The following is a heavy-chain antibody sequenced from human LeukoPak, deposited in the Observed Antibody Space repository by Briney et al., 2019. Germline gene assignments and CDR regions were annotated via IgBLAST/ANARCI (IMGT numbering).Heavy chain of an antibody. Sequence: SETLSLTCALYGGSFSNYYWSWIRQPPGKGLEWIGEIHPYGFTNFNPSLKSRVSISVDTPKNQFSLKLTSVTAADTAVYYCSRGSDESKTGDTWGQGSLVTVSS. J-gene: IGHJ5*02. D-gene: IGHD3-9*01. CDR3: SRGSDESKTGDT. CDR1: GGSFSNYY. V-gene: IGHV4-34*01. CDR2: IHPYGFT.